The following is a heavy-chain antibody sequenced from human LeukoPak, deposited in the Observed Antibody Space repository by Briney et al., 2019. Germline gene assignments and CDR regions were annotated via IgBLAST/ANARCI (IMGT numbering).Heavy chain of an antibody. V-gene: IGHV3-7*01. CDR1: GFTFSRRW. J-gene: IGHJ4*02. CDR2: IKQDASYI. Sequence: GGSLRLSCIASGFTFSRRWMSWVRQAPRKGLEWVASIKQDASYIEYVDSVKGRFTISRDNAKNSVHLQMNSLRGDDTAMYYCVTWRAAHSEFEHWGRGTLVTASS. D-gene: IGHD6-25*01. CDR3: VTWRAAHSEFEH.